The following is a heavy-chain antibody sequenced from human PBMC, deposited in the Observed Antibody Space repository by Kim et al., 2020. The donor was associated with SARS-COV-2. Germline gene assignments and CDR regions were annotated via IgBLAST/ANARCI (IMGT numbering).Heavy chain of an antibody. J-gene: IGHJ6*03. Sequence: ASVKVSCKASGYTFTSYDINWVRQATGQGLEWMGWMNPNSGNTGYAQKFQGRVTMTRNTSISTAYMELSSLRSEDTAVYYCARVRSARRLLAYYYMDVWGKGTTVTVSS. V-gene: IGHV1-8*01. CDR3: ARVRSARRLLAYYYMDV. D-gene: IGHD6-6*01. CDR1: GYTFTSYD. CDR2: MNPNSGNT.